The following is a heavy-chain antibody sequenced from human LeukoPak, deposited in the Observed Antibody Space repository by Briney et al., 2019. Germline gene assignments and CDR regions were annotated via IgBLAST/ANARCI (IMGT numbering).Heavy chain of an antibody. CDR1: GGSISSGGYS. Sequence: LSLTCAVSGGSISSGGYSWSWVRQAPGKGLEWVSSISSSSSYIYYADSVKGRFTISRDNAKNSLYLQMNSLRAEDTAVYYCANRISPGYWGQGTLVTVSS. CDR2: ISSSSSYI. CDR3: ANRISPGY. J-gene: IGHJ4*02. V-gene: IGHV3-21*01. D-gene: IGHD2/OR15-2a*01.